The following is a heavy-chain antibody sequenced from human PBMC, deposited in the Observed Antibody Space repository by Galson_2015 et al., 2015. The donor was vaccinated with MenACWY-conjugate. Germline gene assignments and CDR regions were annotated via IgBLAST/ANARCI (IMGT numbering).Heavy chain of an antibody. J-gene: IGHJ4*02. Sequence: SLRLSCAASGFTLSTYGMHWVRQAPGKGLEWVAVISYDGSNKYYADSVKGRFTISRDNSKNTLYLQMNSLRGEDTALYFCANALHSSSWSQPFDYWGQGTLVTVSS. CDR1: GFTLSTYG. V-gene: IGHV3-30*18. CDR3: ANALHSSSWSQPFDY. D-gene: IGHD6-13*01. CDR2: ISYDGSNK.